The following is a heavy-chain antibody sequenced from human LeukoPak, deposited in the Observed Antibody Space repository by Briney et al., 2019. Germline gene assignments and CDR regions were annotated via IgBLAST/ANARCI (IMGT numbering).Heavy chain of an antibody. D-gene: IGHD6-13*01. J-gene: IGHJ4*02. Sequence: GSLRLSCAASGFTFSNYGIHWVRQAPVKGLEWVAVISYDATNEYYTDSVKGRFTISRDNSRNTLYLQMNSLRAEDTAVYYRAKDQDVAAAGTWGSIDYWGQGTLVTVSS. CDR2: ISYDATNE. CDR1: GFTFSNYG. V-gene: IGHV3-30*18. CDR3: AKDQDVAAAGTWGSIDY.